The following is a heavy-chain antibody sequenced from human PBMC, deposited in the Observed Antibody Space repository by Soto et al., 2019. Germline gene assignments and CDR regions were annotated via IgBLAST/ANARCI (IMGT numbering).Heavy chain of an antibody. J-gene: IGHJ5*02. Sequence: QVQLVQSGAEVKKPGASVKVSCKASGYTFTSYDINWVRQATGQGLAWMGWMNPNSGNTGYAQKVQGRVTMTRNTSISTAYMELSSLRSENTAVYYCARDRQQLVHPNWFDPWGQGTLVTVSS. CDR2: MNPNSGNT. D-gene: IGHD6-13*01. CDR3: ARDRQQLVHPNWFDP. CDR1: GYTFTSYD. V-gene: IGHV1-8*01.